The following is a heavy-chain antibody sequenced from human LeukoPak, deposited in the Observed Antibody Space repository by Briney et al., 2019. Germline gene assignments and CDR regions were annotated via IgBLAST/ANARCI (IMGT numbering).Heavy chain of an antibody. Sequence: GGSLRLSCAASGLTVSTNYMTWVRQAPGKGLEWVSIIHSDGSTYYADSVRGRFTISRDNYKNTLYLQMNSLRAEDTAVYYCATRDLYYYDSSGYYPFGYWGQGTLVTVSS. J-gene: IGHJ4*02. CDR3: ATRDLYYYDSSGYYPFGY. CDR1: GLTVSTNY. CDR2: IHSDGST. V-gene: IGHV3-53*01. D-gene: IGHD3-22*01.